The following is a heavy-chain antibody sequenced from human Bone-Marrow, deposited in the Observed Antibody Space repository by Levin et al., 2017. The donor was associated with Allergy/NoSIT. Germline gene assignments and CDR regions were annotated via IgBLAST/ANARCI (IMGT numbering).Heavy chain of an antibody. CDR2: ISYDGSTK. Sequence: LSLTCAASGFTFSSSAMHWVRQAPGKGLEWVALISYDGSTKYYADSVKGRFTISRDNSKNTLYLQMNSLRAEDTAVYYCAVHGDYVGGDYWGQGTLVTVSS. D-gene: IGHD4-17*01. J-gene: IGHJ4*02. CDR1: GFTFSSSA. CDR3: AVHGDYVGGDY. V-gene: IGHV3-30-3*01.